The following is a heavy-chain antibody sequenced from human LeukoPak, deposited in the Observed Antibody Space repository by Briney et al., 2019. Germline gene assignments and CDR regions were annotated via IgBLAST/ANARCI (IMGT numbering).Heavy chain of an antibody. J-gene: IGHJ3*02. Sequence: SETLSLTCAVYGGSFSGYYWSWIRQPPGKGLEWIGEINHSGSTNYNPSLKSRVTISVDTSKNQFSLKLSSVTAADTAVYYCARGGGGDCSIWGQGKMVTVSS. CDR1: GGSFSGYY. D-gene: IGHD2-21*02. CDR2: INHSGST. V-gene: IGHV4-34*01. CDR3: ARGGGGDCSI.